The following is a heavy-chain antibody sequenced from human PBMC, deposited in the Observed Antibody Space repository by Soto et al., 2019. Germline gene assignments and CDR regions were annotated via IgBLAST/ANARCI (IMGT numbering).Heavy chain of an antibody. V-gene: IGHV3-21*04. J-gene: IGHJ4*02. D-gene: IGHD6-6*01. CDR1: GFTFSSYG. CDR3: VRGGAARPDY. CDR2: ISSGSSSI. Sequence: PGGSLRLSCAGFGFTFSSYGMDWVRQAPGKGLEWVAYISSGSSSIWYADSVKGRFTISRDTAKNSLSLQMNGLRVEDTAVYYCVRGGAARPDYWGRGTMVTVSS.